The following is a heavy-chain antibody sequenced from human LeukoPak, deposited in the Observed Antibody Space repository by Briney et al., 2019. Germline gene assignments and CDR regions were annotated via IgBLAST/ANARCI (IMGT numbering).Heavy chain of an antibody. CDR1: GFTFSNYG. J-gene: IGHJ4*02. D-gene: IGHD1-14*01. CDR2: ISYDGSNK. Sequence: GGSLRLSCAASGFTFSNYGMHWVRQAPGKGLEWVAIISYDGSNKYYADSVKGRFTISRDNSKNTLYLQMNSLRTEDTAMYYCVKDGRDGGIKTTYFDYWGQGTLVTVSS. V-gene: IGHV3-30*18. CDR3: VKDGRDGGIKTTYFDY.